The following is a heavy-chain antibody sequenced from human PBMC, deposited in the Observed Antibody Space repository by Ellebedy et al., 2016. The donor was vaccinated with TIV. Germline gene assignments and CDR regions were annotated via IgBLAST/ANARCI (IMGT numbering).Heavy chain of an antibody. V-gene: IGHV3-7*04. D-gene: IGHD3-3*01. CDR1: GFSFSNFW. J-gene: IGHJ5*02. Sequence: GESLKISCAAWGFSFSNFWMSWVRQAPGKGLEWVAHIKTDGSETYYVDSGKGRFTISRENAKNALFLQMDGLRVDDSAVYYCVGVGVFNLWGKGAPVTVSS. CDR3: VGVGVFNL. CDR2: IKTDGSET.